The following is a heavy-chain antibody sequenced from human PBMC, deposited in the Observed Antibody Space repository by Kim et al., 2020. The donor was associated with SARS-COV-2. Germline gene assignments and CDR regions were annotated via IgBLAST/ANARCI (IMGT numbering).Heavy chain of an antibody. J-gene: IGHJ4*02. CDR3: ARGVYDSSGYLDY. D-gene: IGHD3-22*01. Sequence: CARKLQGRVTMTTDTSTSTAYMELRSLRSDDTAVYYCARGVYDSSGYLDYWGQGTLVTVSS. V-gene: IGHV1-18*01.